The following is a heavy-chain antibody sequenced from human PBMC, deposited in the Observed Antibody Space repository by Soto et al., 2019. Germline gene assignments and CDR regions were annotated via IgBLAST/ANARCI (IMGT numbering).Heavy chain of an antibody. V-gene: IGHV1-46*02. CDR1: GYTFNTYY. J-gene: IGHJ4*02. CDR2: IHPSGGGT. CDR3: ARGGHIAVVTASFDY. Sequence: ASVKVSCKPSGYTFNTYYLHWVRQAPGQALEWMGVIHPSGGGTTYAQKFLDRVTVTRDTSTSTVFMELSSLRSDDTAVYYCARGGHIAVVTASFDYWGQGTLVTSPQ. D-gene: IGHD2-21*02.